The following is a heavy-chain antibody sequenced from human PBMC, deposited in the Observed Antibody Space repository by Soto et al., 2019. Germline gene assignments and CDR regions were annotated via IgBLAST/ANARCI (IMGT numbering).Heavy chain of an antibody. Sequence: QVQLVQSGAEVKKPGSSVTVSCKASGGTFSNSALSWVRQAPGQGLEWMGGTIPLFGTANYAQRVQGRVTITADESTSTAYMELSSLRFEDTAVYYCARDGTLYDSSGFYYLHWGQGTPVTVSS. CDR1: GGTFSNSA. V-gene: IGHV1-69*01. J-gene: IGHJ4*02. D-gene: IGHD3-22*01. CDR2: TIPLFGTA. CDR3: ARDGTLYDSSGFYYLH.